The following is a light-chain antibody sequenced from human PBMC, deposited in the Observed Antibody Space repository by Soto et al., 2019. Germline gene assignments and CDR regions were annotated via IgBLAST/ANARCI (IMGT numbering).Light chain of an antibody. CDR2: EVN. V-gene: IGLV2-8*01. CDR3: SSYAGINNLGV. Sequence: QSALTQPPSASGSPGQSVTISCTGTSSDVGGCKYVSWYQQHPGKAPKLMIFEVNKRPSGVPDRFSGSKSGNTASLTVSGIQAEDEADYYCSSYAGINNLGVFGTGTKLTVL. CDR1: SSDVGGCKY. J-gene: IGLJ1*01.